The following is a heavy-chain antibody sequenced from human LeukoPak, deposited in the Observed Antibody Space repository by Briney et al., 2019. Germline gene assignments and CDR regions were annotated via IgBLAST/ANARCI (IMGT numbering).Heavy chain of an antibody. Sequence: ASVKVSCKASGYTFTSYAMHWVRQAPGQRLEWMGWINAGNGNTKYSQKFQGRVTITRDTSASTAYMELSSLRSEDTAVYYCARLFPPIAARTKTNWFDPWGQGTLVTVSS. V-gene: IGHV1-3*01. J-gene: IGHJ5*02. D-gene: IGHD6-13*01. CDR2: INAGNGNT. CDR1: GYTFTSYA. CDR3: ARLFPPIAARTKTNWFDP.